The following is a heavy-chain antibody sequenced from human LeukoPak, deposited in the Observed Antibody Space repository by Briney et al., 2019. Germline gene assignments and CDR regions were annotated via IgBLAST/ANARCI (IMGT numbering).Heavy chain of an antibody. Sequence: SETLSLTCAVSGGSISSGGYSWSWIRQPPGKGLERIGYIYQNGNTYYNPSLKSRVTISVDRSENQFSLNLSSVTAADTAVYYCGRGGIAAAASGIDYWSQGTLVAVSS. D-gene: IGHD6-13*01. V-gene: IGHV4-30-2*01. J-gene: IGHJ4*02. CDR2: IYQNGNT. CDR1: GGSISSGGYS. CDR3: GRGGIAAAASGIDY.